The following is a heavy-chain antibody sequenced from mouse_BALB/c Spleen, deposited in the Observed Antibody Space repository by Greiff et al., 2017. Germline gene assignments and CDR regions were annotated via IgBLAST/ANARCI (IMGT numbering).Heavy chain of an antibody. J-gene: IGHJ2*01. CDR3: NAHGRLRDY. V-gene: IGHV14-4*02. CDR1: GFNIKDYY. Sequence: VQLQQSGAELVRSGASVKLSCTASGFNIKDYYMHWVKQRPEQGLEWIGWIDPENGDTEYAPKFQGKATMTADTSSNTAYLQLSSLTSEDTAVYYCNAHGRLRDYWGQGTTRTVSS. CDR2: IDPENGDT. D-gene: IGHD1-2*01.